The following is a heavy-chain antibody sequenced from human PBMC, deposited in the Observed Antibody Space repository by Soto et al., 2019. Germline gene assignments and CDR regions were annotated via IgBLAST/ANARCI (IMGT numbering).Heavy chain of an antibody. D-gene: IGHD5-12*01. CDR1: GGSISSGGYY. CDR2: IYYSGST. Sequence: SETLSHTCTVSGGSISSGGYYWSWIRQHPGKGLEWIGYIYYSGSTYYNPSLKSRVTISVDTSKNQFSLKLSSVTAADTAVYYCARDRGYDDAFDIWGQGTMVTVSS. J-gene: IGHJ3*02. V-gene: IGHV4-31*03. CDR3: ARDRGYDDAFDI.